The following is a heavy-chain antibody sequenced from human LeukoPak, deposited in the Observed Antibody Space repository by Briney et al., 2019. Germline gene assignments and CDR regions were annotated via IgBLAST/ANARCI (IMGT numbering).Heavy chain of an antibody. Sequence: ASVKVSCKASGHTFTSNYIHWVRQAPGQGLEWMGMIYPRDGSTSYAQKFQGRVTVTRDTSTSTVHMELSGLRSEDTAVYYCARDQEGFGYWGQGTLVTVSS. J-gene: IGHJ4*02. CDR1: GHTFTSNY. CDR3: ARDQEGFGY. V-gene: IGHV1-46*01. CDR2: IYPRDGST.